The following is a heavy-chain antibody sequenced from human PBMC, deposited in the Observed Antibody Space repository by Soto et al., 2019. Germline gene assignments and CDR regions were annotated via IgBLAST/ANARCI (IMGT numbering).Heavy chain of an antibody. CDR1: GCSIVSHY. J-gene: IGHJ4*02. CDR2: IYYSGST. V-gene: IGHV4-59*11. D-gene: IGHD2-21*02. Sequence: TLALTCHADGCSIVSHYGSWIRQPPGKGLEWIGYIYYSGSTNYNPSLKSRVTISVDTSKNQFSLKLSSVTAADTAVYYCARDGCGGDCLFDYWGQGTLVTVS. CDR3: ARDGCGGDCLFDY.